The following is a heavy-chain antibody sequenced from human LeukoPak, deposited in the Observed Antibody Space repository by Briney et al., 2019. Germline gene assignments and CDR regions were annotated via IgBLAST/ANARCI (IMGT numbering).Heavy chain of an antibody. CDR1: GGSISSSNW. CDR3: ARKDQYCSGGSCYSRGWFDP. Sequence: SGTLSLTCAVSGGSISSSNWWNWVRQPPGKGLEWIGEIYHSGSTYYNPSLKSRVTISIDMSKNQCSLKVTSVTAADTAVYYCARKDQYCSGGSCYSRGWFDPWGQGTLVTVSS. CDR2: IYHSGST. J-gene: IGHJ5*02. D-gene: IGHD2-15*01. V-gene: IGHV4-4*02.